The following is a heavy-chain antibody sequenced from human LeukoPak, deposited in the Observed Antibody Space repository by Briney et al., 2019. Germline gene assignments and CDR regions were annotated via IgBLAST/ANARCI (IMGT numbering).Heavy chain of an antibody. D-gene: IGHD2-2*01. Sequence: ASVKVSCKASGYTFTSYGISWVRQAPGQGLEWMGWISAYNGNTNYAQKLQGRVTMTTDTSTSTAYMELRSLRSDGTAVYYCARGQYQLLRRDPAKYYFDYWGQGTLVTVSS. J-gene: IGHJ4*02. V-gene: IGHV1-18*04. CDR3: ARGQYQLLRRDPAKYYFDY. CDR1: GYTFTSYG. CDR2: ISAYNGNT.